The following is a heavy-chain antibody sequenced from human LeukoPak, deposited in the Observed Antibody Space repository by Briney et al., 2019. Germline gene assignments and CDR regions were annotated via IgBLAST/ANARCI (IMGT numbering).Heavy chain of an antibody. D-gene: IGHD2-15*01. J-gene: IGHJ4*02. V-gene: IGHV1-2*02. CDR1: VYTFTGYF. Sequence: VKVSCKASVYTFTGYFMQWVRQAPGQGVEGVGWINSNSGGTNYPQTFQGRLTMTRDTSISIASMEVSRLRSDDGGVYLCARGAGGGEYCSGGSCHTLYDYWGQGTLVTVSS. CDR2: INSNSGGT. CDR3: ARGAGGGEYCSGGSCHTLYDY.